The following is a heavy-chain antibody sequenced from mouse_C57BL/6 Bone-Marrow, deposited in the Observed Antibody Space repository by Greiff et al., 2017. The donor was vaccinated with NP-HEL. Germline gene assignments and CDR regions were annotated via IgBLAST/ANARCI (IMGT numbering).Heavy chain of an antibody. CDR1: GYTFTDYY. CDR3: ARLDGYDGFAY. D-gene: IGHD2-2*01. Sequence: EVKLQESGPVLVKPGASVKMSCKASGYTFTDYYMNWVKQSHGKSLEWIGVINPYNGGTSYNQKFKGKATLTVDKSSSTAYMELNSLTSEDSAVYYCARLDGYDGFAYWGQGTLVTVSA. J-gene: IGHJ3*01. V-gene: IGHV1-19*01. CDR2: INPYNGGT.